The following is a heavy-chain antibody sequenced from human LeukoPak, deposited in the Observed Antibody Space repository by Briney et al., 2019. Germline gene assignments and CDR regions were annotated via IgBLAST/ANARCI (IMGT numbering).Heavy chain of an antibody. CDR3: ARARLNTIFGVVPHADGVDV. CDR1: GGTFSSYA. J-gene: IGHJ6*02. V-gene: IGHV1-69*04. D-gene: IGHD3-3*01. CDR2: IIPILGIA. Sequence: ASVKVSCKASGGTFSSYAISWVRQAPGQGLEWMGRIIPILGIANHAQKFQGRVTITADKSTSTAYMELSSLRSEDTAVYYCARARLNTIFGVVPHADGVDVWGQGTTVTVSS.